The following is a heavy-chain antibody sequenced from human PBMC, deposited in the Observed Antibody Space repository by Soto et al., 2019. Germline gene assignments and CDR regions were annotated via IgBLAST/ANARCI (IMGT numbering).Heavy chain of an antibody. V-gene: IGHV3-53*04. CDR2: LHSGVDT. Sequence: EVQLVESGGGLVQPGGSLRLSCAASGIPVSSNYMTWVRQAPGKGLEWVSVLHSGVDTYYANSVKGRFTISRHDSTNTLFLQMNSLTPADTAVYYCARDGPYYYASRMDVWGQGTTVTVSS. J-gene: IGHJ6*02. CDR3: ARDGPYYYASRMDV. CDR1: GIPVSSNY. D-gene: IGHD3-10*01.